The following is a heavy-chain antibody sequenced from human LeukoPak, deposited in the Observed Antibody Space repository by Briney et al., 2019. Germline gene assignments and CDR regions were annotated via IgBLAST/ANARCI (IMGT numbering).Heavy chain of an antibody. V-gene: IGHV1-2*02. CDR2: INPNSGGT. D-gene: IGHD1-1*01. CDR3: ARDTDWSRPYYFDY. Sequence: ASVKVSCKASGYTFTSYYMHWVRQAPGQGLEWMGWINPNSGGTNYAQKFQGRVTMTRDTSISTAYMELSRLRSDDTAVYYCARDTDWSRPYYFDYWGQGTLVTVSS. J-gene: IGHJ4*02. CDR1: GYTFTSYY.